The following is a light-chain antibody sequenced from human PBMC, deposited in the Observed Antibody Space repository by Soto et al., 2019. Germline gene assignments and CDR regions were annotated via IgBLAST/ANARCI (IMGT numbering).Light chain of an antibody. CDR1: TSDVGRYDR. J-gene: IGLJ1*01. CDR2: EVT. CDR3: SSYTSSSRYI. V-gene: IGLV2-18*02. Sequence: QSVLTQPPSVSGSPGPSVPISCTGTTSDVGRYDRVSWYQQSPGTAPKLIIYEVTNRPSGVPDRFSGSKSGNTASLTISGLQAEDEADFYCSSYTSSSRYIFGTGTKVTVL.